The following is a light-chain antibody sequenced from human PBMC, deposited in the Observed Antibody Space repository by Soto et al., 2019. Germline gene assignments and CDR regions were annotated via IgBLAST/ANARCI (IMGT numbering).Light chain of an antibody. CDR1: QSVSNNY. J-gene: IGKJ2*01. V-gene: IGKV3-20*01. Sequence: EVVLTQSPGTLSLSPGERATLSCRASQSVSNNYLAWYQQQPGQSPMLLIFGSSDRATGIPDRFSGSGSGTDFTLTISSLEPEDFAVYYCQQYGSSPPYTFGQGTKLEIK. CDR3: QQYGSSPPYT. CDR2: GSS.